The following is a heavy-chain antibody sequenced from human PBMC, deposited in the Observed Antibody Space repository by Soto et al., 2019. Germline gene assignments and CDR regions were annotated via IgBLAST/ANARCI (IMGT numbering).Heavy chain of an antibody. CDR3: ARGQRFSDWFDP. V-gene: IGHV4-4*07. Sequence: SETLSLTCTVSGGSMSSYYWTWIRQPAGRGLEWIGRVYSSGGTHYNPSLKSRVTISLDTSKNQFSLRLLSVTDADTAVYYCARGQRFSDWFDPWGQGTLVTVSS. CDR1: GGSMSSYY. CDR2: VYSSGGT. D-gene: IGHD3-3*01. J-gene: IGHJ5*02.